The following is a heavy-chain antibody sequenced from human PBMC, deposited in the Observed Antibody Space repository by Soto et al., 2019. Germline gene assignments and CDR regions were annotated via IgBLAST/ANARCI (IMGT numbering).Heavy chain of an antibody. J-gene: IGHJ5*02. CDR1: GGSISSYY. D-gene: IGHD3-3*01. CDR2: IYYSGST. Sequence: QVQLQESGPGLVKPSETLSLTCTVSGGSISSYYWSWIRQPPGKGLEWIGYIYYSGSTNYNPSLKSRVTNTRSTVKNQFSLKLSSVTAADTAVYYCARVLFGRGNWFDPWGQGTLVTVSS. CDR3: ARVLFGRGNWFDP. V-gene: IGHV4-59*01.